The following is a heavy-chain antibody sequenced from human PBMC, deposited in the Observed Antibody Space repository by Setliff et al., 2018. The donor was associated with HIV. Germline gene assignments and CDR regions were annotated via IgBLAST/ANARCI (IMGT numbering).Heavy chain of an antibody. Sequence: EASVKVSCKASGYTFIDYFIHWVRQAPGQGPEWMGWISPYDLSERTSQRFRGRVTMTRDTSINTAYLDLSGLTSDDTAVYYCARQFSNSFDSWGQGTLVTVSS. CDR1: GYTFIDYF. V-gene: IGHV1-2*02. D-gene: IGHD7-27*01. CDR2: ISPYDLSE. CDR3: ARQFSNSFDS. J-gene: IGHJ4*02.